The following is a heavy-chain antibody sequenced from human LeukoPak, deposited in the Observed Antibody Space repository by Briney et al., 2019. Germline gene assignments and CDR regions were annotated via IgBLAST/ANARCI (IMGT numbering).Heavy chain of an antibody. J-gene: IGHJ3*02. CDR3: PRGYYYDSRGYVFDI. CDR1: GGSISSGDYY. CDR2: IYYSGST. Sequence: SQTLSLTCTVSGGSISSGDYYWSWIRQPPGKGLEWIGYIYYSGSTYYNPSLKSRVTISVDTSKNQFSLKLSSVTAADTAVYYWPRGYYYDSRGYVFDIWAKGKMVTVFS. V-gene: IGHV4-30-4*08. D-gene: IGHD3-22*01.